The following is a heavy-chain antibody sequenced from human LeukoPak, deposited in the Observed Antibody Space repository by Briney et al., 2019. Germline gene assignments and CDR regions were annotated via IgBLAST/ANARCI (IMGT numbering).Heavy chain of an antibody. CDR3: AKGRRDGDTYPFFDS. CDR2: IIGNSVST. CDR1: GFTFRNSA. D-gene: IGHD5-24*01. J-gene: IGHJ4*02. V-gene: IGHV3-23*01. Sequence: GGSLRLSCAASGFTFRNSAMSWVRQAPGKGLEWVSNIIGNSVSTYYADFVKGRFTISRDNSNNTLFLQMNSLSADDTAIYFCAKGRRDGDTYPFFDSWGQGAWVVVSS.